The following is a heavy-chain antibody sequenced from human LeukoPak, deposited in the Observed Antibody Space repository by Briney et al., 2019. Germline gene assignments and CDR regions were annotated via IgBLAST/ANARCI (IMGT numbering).Heavy chain of an antibody. Sequence: SETLSLTCTVSGGSISSYYWSWIRQPAGKGLEWIGRIYTSGSTNYNPSLKSRVTMSVDTSKNQFSLKLSSVTAADTAVYFCARGPYSYDSSGAFDIWGQGTMVTVSS. J-gene: IGHJ3*02. CDR3: ARGPYSYDSSGAFDI. D-gene: IGHD3-22*01. CDR1: GGSISSYY. CDR2: IYTSGST. V-gene: IGHV4-4*07.